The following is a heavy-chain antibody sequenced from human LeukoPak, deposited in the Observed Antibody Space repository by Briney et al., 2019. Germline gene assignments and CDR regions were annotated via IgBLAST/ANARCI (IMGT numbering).Heavy chain of an antibody. CDR1: GFTFSDFA. CDR3: AKRGHFDSISFSVSFDS. CDR2: MSGDGVVT. V-gene: IGHV3-23*01. J-gene: IGHJ4*02. D-gene: IGHD3-9*01. Sequence: GGSLSLSCAASGFTFSDFAMLWVRQAPGRGLEWVCFMSGDGVVTHYADSVKGRFTISRDNSKSTLYLQMNSLRAEDTAMYYCAKRGHFDSISFSVSFDSWGQGTLVTVSS.